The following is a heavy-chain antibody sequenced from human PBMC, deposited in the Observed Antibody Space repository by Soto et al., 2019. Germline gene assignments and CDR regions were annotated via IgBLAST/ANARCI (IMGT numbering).Heavy chain of an antibody. V-gene: IGHV4-59*11. CDR1: GGSLTDHY. CDR3: ARMRPTGWHDYYFFGMDL. J-gene: IGHJ6*02. Sequence: QVQLQESGPGLVKPSETLSLTCNVSGGSLTDHYWTWIRQPPGKGLEWIGCVFSRGGTYYEPSLKRRVTISLDTSKNQFSLRLTSMTTADTAVYYCARMRPTGWHDYYFFGMDLWGQGTTVTVSS. CDR2: VFSRGGT. D-gene: IGHD6-19*01.